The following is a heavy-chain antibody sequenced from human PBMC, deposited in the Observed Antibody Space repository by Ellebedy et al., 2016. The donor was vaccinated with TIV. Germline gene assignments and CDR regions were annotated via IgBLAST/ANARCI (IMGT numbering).Heavy chain of an antibody. D-gene: IGHD3-16*01. CDR3: AETGESPGLVDY. CDR2: ISGSGGGT. J-gene: IGHJ4*02. V-gene: IGHV3-23*01. Sequence: GGSLRLSXEASGFTFSSRAMSWVRQAPGKGLEWVSSISGSGGGTYYADSVKGRFTISRDNSKNTLYLQMDGLRAEDTAMYYCAETGESPGLVDYWGQGTLVTVSS. CDR1: GFTFSSRA.